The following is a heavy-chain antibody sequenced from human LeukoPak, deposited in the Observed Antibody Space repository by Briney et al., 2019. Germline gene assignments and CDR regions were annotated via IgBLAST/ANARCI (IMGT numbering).Heavy chain of an antibody. D-gene: IGHD6-19*01. J-gene: IGHJ4*02. CDR2: INPNSGDT. CDR3: ARWGSAVADY. V-gene: IGHV1-2*02. CDR1: GYTFTGYY. Sequence: ASVKVSCKTSGYTFTGYYIHWVRQAPGQGLEWMGWINPNSGDTNYAQKFQGRVTMTRDMSVTTAYMELSRLTSDDTAVYYCARWGSAVADYRGQGTLVTVSS.